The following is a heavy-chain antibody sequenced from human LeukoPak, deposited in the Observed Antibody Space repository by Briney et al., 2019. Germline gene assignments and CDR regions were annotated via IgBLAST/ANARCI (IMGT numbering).Heavy chain of an antibody. J-gene: IGHJ3*02. V-gene: IGHV3-7*01. CDR1: GFNFSSYW. CDR3: ARESPDAFDI. CDR2: LGQDGSER. Sequence: PGGSLRLSCAASGFNFSSYWMNWVRQAPGKGLEWVANLGQDGSERNYVDSVKGRFTVSRDNAENTLYLQMNSLRAEDTAVYYCARESPDAFDIWGQGTMVTVSS.